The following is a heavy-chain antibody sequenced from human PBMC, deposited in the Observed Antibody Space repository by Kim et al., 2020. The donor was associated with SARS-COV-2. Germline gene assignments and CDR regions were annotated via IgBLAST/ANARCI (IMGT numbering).Heavy chain of an antibody. J-gene: IGHJ5*02. CDR3: AREERAAVGSRFDP. Sequence: AVSVKSRITINPDTSKNQFSLQLNSVTPEDTAVYYCAREERAAVGSRFDPWGQGTLVTVSS. V-gene: IGHV6-1*01. D-gene: IGHD6-13*01.